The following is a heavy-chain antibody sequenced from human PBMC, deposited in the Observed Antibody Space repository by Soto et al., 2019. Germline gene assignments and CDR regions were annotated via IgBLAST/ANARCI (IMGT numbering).Heavy chain of an antibody. CDR1: GFTFSTYW. V-gene: IGHV3-74*01. CDR2: ISENGGIT. J-gene: IGHJ1*01. Sequence: EVQLVESGGGLVQPGGSLRLSCAASGFTFSTYWMQWVRQVPGEGLVWVSSISENGGITVYADSVKGRFTISRDNAKNTLYLQMDGLRVEDTAIYYGAREYYSSGTHWGKGTLVTVST. CDR3: AREYYSSGTH. D-gene: IGHD3-10*01.